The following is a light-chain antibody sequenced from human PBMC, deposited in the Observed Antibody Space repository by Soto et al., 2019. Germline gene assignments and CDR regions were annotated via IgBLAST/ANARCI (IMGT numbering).Light chain of an antibody. Sequence: DIPMTQSPSSLSASVGDRVTITCRASQSIHNYLNWYQQKPGKAPKLLISAVSSLESGVPSRFSGSGSGTDFALTISSLQPEDFATYYCQESYSTPRALSFGGGTKVEI. J-gene: IGKJ4*01. V-gene: IGKV1-39*01. CDR1: QSIHNY. CDR2: AVS. CDR3: QESYSTPRALS.